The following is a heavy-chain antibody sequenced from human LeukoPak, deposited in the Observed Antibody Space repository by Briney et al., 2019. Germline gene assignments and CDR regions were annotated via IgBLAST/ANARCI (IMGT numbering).Heavy chain of an antibody. Sequence: SQTLSLTCTVSGGSISSGDYFWSWIRQPPGKGLEWIGYIYYSGSTNYNPSLKSRVTISVDTSKNQFSLKLSSVTAADTAVYYCASSGWGRGSFDIWGQGTMVTVSS. CDR2: IYYSGST. J-gene: IGHJ3*02. CDR1: GGSISSGDYF. CDR3: ASSGWGRGSFDI. D-gene: IGHD3-16*01. V-gene: IGHV4-30-4*08.